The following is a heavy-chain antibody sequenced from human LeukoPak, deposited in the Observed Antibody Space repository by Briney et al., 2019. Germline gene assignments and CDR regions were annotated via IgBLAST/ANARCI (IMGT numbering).Heavy chain of an antibody. CDR3: AKDPNCSSTSCYDY. CDR2: ISYDGSNK. V-gene: IGHV3-30*18. Sequence: PGGSLRLSCAASGFTFSSYGMHWVRQAPGKGLEWVAVISYDGSNKYYADSVKGRFTISRDNSKNTLYLQMNSLRAEDTAVYYCAKDPNCSSTSCYDYWGQGTLVTVSS. CDR1: GFTFSSYG. J-gene: IGHJ4*02. D-gene: IGHD2-2*01.